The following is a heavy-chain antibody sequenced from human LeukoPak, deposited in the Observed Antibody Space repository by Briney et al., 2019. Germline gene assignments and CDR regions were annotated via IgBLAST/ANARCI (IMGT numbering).Heavy chain of an antibody. CDR1: GFAFSSYA. CDR3: ASDSTPGTRVVGPPDHAFDI. CDR2: ISGSGGST. J-gene: IGHJ3*02. D-gene: IGHD3-22*01. Sequence: GGSLRLSCAASGFAFSSYAMSWVRQAPGKGLEWVSAISGSGGSTYYADSVKGRFTISRDNSKNTLYLQMNSLRAEDTAVYYCASDSTPGTRVVGPPDHAFDIWGQGTMVTVSS. V-gene: IGHV3-23*01.